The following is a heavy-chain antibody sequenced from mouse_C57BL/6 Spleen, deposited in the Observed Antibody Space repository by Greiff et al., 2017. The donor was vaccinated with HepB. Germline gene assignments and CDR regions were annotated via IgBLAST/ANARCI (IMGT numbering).Heavy chain of an antibody. J-gene: IGHJ4*01. CDR2: INPNNGGT. Sequence: VQLQQSGPELVKPGASVKMSCKASGYTFTDYNMHWVKQSHGKSLEWIGYINPNNGGTSYNQKFKGKATLTVNQSSSTAYMELRSLTSEDSAVYYCARTTVVPYAMDYWGQGTSVTVSS. D-gene: IGHD1-1*01. V-gene: IGHV1-22*01. CDR1: GYTFTDYN. CDR3: ARTTVVPYAMDY.